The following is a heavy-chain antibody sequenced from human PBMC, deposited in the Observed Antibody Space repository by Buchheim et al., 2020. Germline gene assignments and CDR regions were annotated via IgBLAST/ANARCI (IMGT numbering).Heavy chain of an antibody. CDR1: GFTFICYA. CDR2: ISDSGGSK. CDR3: AKVPGSYGYYPRFDY. V-gene: IGHV3-23*01. Sequence: EVQLLASGGGFLQPGGSLSPSCAATGFTFICYAMCWVRPAHGQGLSWVSTISDSGGSKYYADSVKGRFTISRDNYKNTLYLQMNSLRAKDTAVYYCAKVPGSYGYYPRFDYWGQGTL. J-gene: IGHJ4*02. D-gene: IGHD4-17*01.